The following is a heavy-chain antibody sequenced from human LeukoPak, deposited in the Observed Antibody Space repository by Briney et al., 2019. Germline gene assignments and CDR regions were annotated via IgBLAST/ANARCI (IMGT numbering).Heavy chain of an antibody. CDR3: TRDADYDILTGYRRTNNWFDP. CDR2: IKSKTDGGTT. D-gene: IGHD3-9*01. J-gene: IGHJ5*02. Sequence: GGSLRLSCAASGFTFSNAWMSWVRQAPGKGLEWVGRIKSKTDGGTTDYAAPVKGRFTISRDDSKSIAYLQMNSLKTEDTAVYYCTRDADYDILTGYRRTNNWFDPWGQGTLVTVSS. V-gene: IGHV3-15*01. CDR1: GFTFSNAW.